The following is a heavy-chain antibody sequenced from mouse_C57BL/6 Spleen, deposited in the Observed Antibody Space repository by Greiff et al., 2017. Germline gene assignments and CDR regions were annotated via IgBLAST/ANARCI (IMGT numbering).Heavy chain of an antibody. J-gene: IGHJ3*01. Sequence: QVQLKQSGAELARPGASVKLSCKASGYTFTSYGISWVKQRTGQGLEWIGEIYPRSGNTYYNEKFKGKATLTADKSSSTAYMELRSLTSEDSAVYFCARIGNYSAWFAYWGQGTLVTVSA. CDR3: ARIGNYSAWFAY. V-gene: IGHV1-81*01. CDR1: GYTFTSYG. D-gene: IGHD2-1*01. CDR2: IYPRSGNT.